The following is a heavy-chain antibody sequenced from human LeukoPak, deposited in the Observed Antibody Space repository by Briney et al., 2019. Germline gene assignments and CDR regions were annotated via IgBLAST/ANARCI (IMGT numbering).Heavy chain of an antibody. D-gene: IGHD3-10*01. V-gene: IGHV3-9*01. CDR1: GFTFDDYA. J-gene: IGHJ4*02. CDR2: ISWNSGSI. CDR3: AKDFSMVRGVMGY. Sequence: GGSLRLSCAASGFTFDDYAMHWVRQAPGKGLEWVSGISWNSGSIGYADSVKGRFTISRDNAKNSLYLQMNSLRAEDTALYYCAKDFSMVRGVMGYWSQGTLVTVSS.